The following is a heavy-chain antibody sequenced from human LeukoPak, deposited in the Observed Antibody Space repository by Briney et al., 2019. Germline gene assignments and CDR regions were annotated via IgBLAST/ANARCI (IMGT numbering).Heavy chain of an antibody. CDR3: AREPHSVDS. CDR2: IYYNREP. Sequence: PSETLSLACSVSGNTISRGGYYWTWIRQSSVRGLEWIGSIYYNREPHFNPSLEKRVAMSVDEAQNQFFLNLTSVTTADTAVYYCAREPHSVDSWGRGILVSVSS. V-gene: IGHV4-31*03. CDR1: GNTISRGGYY. J-gene: IGHJ4*02. D-gene: IGHD5/OR15-5a*01.